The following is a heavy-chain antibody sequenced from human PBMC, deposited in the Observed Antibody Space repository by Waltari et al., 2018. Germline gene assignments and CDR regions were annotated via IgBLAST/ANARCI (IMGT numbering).Heavy chain of an antibody. J-gene: IGHJ3*02. CDR2: ISDSGDST. V-gene: IGHV3-23*01. Sequence: EVQLLESGGNLVQPGGSLRLSCAASGFSFSSYGLSWVRQAPGRGLQWVSDISDSGDSTNYADSVKGRFTVARDNSKNTLYLMMNSLRVDDTALYYCAKLTGSGSYQFEAYDIRGQGTVVTVSS. D-gene: IGHD1-26*01. CDR3: AKLTGSGSYQFEAYDI. CDR1: GFSFSSYG.